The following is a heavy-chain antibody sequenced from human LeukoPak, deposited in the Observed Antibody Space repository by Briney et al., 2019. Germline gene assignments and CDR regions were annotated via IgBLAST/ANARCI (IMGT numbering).Heavy chain of an antibody. D-gene: IGHD2-2*01. Sequence: GASVKVSCKASGYSFTSHYMHWVRQAPGQGLEWMGWINPNSGGTNYAQKFQGRVTMTRDTSISTAYMELSRLKSDDTAVYYCASLLAAAIRPFDYWGQGTLVTVSS. J-gene: IGHJ4*02. CDR1: GYSFTSHY. CDR3: ASLLAAAIRPFDY. V-gene: IGHV1-2*02. CDR2: INPNSGGT.